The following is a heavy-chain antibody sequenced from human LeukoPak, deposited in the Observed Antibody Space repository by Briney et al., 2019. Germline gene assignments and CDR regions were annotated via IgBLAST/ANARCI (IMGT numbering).Heavy chain of an antibody. V-gene: IGHV1-18*01. J-gene: IGHJ4*02. CDR2: ISAYDGNT. CDR1: GYTFNRFG. Sequence: ASVKVSCKASGYTFNRFGISWVRQAPGQGLERLGWISAYDGNTNYAQNVQGRVTMTTDTSTSTAYMELRSLRSEDTAVYYCASPNSQLYSSGWFEVYYFDYWGQGTLVTVSS. D-gene: IGHD6-19*01. CDR3: ASPNSQLYSSGWFEVYYFDY.